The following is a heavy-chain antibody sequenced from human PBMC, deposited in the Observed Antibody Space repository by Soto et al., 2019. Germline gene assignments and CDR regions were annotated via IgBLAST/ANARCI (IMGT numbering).Heavy chain of an antibody. CDR2: ISGYNGNT. D-gene: IGHD2-2*01. V-gene: IGHV1-18*01. Sequence: QAQLVQSGAEVKRPGASVKVSCKASGYIFSTYGITWVRQAPGQGLEGMGWISGYNGNTDDGQKLQGRVSMTIETSTSTAYMELRSLRADDTAVYYCARAERHSTSWYAMDVWGQGTTVIVSS. CDR3: ARAERHSTSWYAMDV. CDR1: GYIFSTYG. J-gene: IGHJ6*02.